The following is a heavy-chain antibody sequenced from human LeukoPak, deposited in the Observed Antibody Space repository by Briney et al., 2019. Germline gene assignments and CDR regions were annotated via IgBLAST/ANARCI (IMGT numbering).Heavy chain of an antibody. J-gene: IGHJ4*02. Sequence: GGSLRLSCAASGFTFSSYAMSWVRQAPGKGLEWVSAISGSGGSTYYADSVKGRFTISRDNSKNTLYLQMNSLRAEHTAVYYCAKDLDVGSSSGYPDRDYWGQGTLVTVSS. CDR2: ISGSGGST. V-gene: IGHV3-23*01. CDR3: AKDLDVGSSSGYPDRDY. D-gene: IGHD3-22*01. CDR1: GFTFSSYA.